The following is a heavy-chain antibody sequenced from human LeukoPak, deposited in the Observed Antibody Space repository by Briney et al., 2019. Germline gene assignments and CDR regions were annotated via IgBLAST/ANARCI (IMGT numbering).Heavy chain of an antibody. CDR3: ASGQTLVRD. Sequence: GGSLRLSCAASGFTFSTYGMSWVRQAPGKGLEWVSSISGSGERTNYADSVKGRFTISRDNSKNTLYLQMNSLRVEDTAVYYCASGQTLVRDWGQGTLVPVSS. CDR1: GFTFSTYG. J-gene: IGHJ4*02. V-gene: IGHV3-23*01. CDR2: ISGSGERT. D-gene: IGHD3-10*01.